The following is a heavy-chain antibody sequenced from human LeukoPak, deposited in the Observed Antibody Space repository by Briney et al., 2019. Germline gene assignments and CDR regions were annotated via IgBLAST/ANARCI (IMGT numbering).Heavy chain of an antibody. CDR3: ARDRAVALDWAFDI. CDR2: ISYDGSNK. J-gene: IGHJ3*02. D-gene: IGHD6-19*01. CDR1: GFTFSNYE. V-gene: IGHV3-30-3*01. Sequence: GGSLRLSCAASGFTFSNYEMHWVRQAPGKGLEWVAVISYDGSNKYYADSVKGRFTISRDNSKNTLYLQMNSLRAEDTAVYYCARDRAVALDWAFDIWGQGAMVTVSS.